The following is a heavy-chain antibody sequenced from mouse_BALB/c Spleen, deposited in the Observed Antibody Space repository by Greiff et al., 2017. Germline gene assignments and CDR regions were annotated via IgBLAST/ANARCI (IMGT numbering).Heavy chain of an antibody. CDR3: ARAELITTVYWYFDV. J-gene: IGHJ1*01. V-gene: IGHV2-6-7*02. D-gene: IGHD1-2*01. CDR2: IWGDGST. Sequence: VKLQESGPGLVAPSQSLSITCTVSGFSLTGYGVNWVRPPPGKGLEWLGMIWGDGSTDYNSDLKSRLSISKDNSKSQVFLKMNSLQTDDTARYYWARAELITTVYWYFDVWGAGTTVTVSS. CDR1: GFSLTGYG.